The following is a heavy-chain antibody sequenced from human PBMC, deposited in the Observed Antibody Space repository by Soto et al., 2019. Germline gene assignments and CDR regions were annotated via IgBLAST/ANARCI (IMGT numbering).Heavy chain of an antibody. CDR2: ISSTSTYI. J-gene: IGHJ4*02. Sequence: EVQLVESGGGLAKPGGSLRLSCAASGFLFNSYGTNWVRLSPGRGLEWISSISSTSTYIEYADSVKGRFIISRDNAEKSLFLQMNSLRAEDRAVYYSTRDRSAGMVFLDFDFWGQGALVSVSS. CDR1: GFLFNSYG. CDR3: TRDRSAGMVFLDFDF. V-gene: IGHV3-21*01. D-gene: IGHD3-10*01.